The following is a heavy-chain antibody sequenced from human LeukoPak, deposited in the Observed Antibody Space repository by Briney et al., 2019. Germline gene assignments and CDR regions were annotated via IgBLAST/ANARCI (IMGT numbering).Heavy chain of an antibody. CDR2: INPNSGVT. CDR1: GYTFTDYY. J-gene: IGHJ6*02. Sequence: GASVKVSCKASGYTFTDYYMHWVRQAPGQGLEWMGWINPNSGVTNYAQKFQVRVTMTGDTSISTVYMELSRLRSDDTAVYYCARGAFLPGLPGPGYYYYGMDVWGQGTTVTVSS. D-gene: IGHD3-3*01. V-gene: IGHV1-2*02. CDR3: ARGAFLPGLPGPGYYYYGMDV.